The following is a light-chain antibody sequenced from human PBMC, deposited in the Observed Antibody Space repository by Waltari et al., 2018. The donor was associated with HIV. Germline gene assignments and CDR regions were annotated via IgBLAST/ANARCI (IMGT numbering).Light chain of an antibody. CDR2: KAS. Sequence: DIQMTQSPSTLSASVGDRVTITCRASQSISSWLAWYQQKPGKAPKLLIYKASSLESGVPNRFSGSGSGTDFTLTITSLQAEDVAVYYCQEYHTNNLTFGGGTKVEI. CDR3: QEYHTNNLT. J-gene: IGKJ4*01. V-gene: IGKV1-5*03. CDR1: QSISSW.